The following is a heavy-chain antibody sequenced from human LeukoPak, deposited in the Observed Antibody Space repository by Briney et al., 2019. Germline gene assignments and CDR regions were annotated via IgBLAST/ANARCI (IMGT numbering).Heavy chain of an antibody. CDR1: GGSITGYH. J-gene: IGHJ4*02. Sequence: PSETLSLTCTVSGGSITGYHWCWIRQSPGTGLEWIGYIHSGGTTNQNPSLRSRVTMSLDTSKNQFSLRLSSVTAADTALYYCARHGARAGGYCSSTSCYTFDSWGQGTVVTVSA. V-gene: IGHV4-4*09. CDR2: IHSGGTT. CDR3: ARHGARAGGYCSSTSCYTFDS. D-gene: IGHD2-2*02.